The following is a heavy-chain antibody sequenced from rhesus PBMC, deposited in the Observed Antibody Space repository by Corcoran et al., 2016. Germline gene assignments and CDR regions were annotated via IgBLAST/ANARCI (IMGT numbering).Heavy chain of an antibody. Sequence: QVQLQESGPGLVKPSETLSLTCAVSGYSISSGYGWSWIRQPQGKGLGWIGYSGGSSSSTNYNPSLKSGVTISKDTSKNQFSLKLSSVTAADTAVYYCARDEQYYNFWSGYPYWGQGVLVTVSS. D-gene: IGHD3-3*01. CDR1: GYSISSGYG. V-gene: IGHV4-127*01. J-gene: IGHJ4*01. CDR3: ARDEQYYNFWSGYPY. CDR2: SGGSSSST.